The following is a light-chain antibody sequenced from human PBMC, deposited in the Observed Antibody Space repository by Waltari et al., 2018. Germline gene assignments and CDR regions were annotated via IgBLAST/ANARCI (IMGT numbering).Light chain of an antibody. Sequence: EIVLTQSPGSLSLSPGDRATLSCKASQSVAKYLAWYQQKPGKAPRLLIYHASIRATGIPDRFSGSGYGTDFSLTISRLEPEDFAVYFCQKYVNLPATFGQGTTVEV. CDR1: QSVAKY. CDR3: QKYVNLPAT. J-gene: IGKJ1*01. CDR2: HAS. V-gene: IGKV3-20*01.